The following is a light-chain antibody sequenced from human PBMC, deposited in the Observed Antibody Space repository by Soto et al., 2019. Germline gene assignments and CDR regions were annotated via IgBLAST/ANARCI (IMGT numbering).Light chain of an antibody. CDR1: RSDIGTYNF. J-gene: IGLJ3*02. CDR3: TSFSSTSTPWV. Sequence: QSALTQPASVSGSPGQSITISCAGTRSDIGTYNFVSWYQQHPGKAPKLIIYDVSDRPSGISNRFSASKSGNTASLTISGLQADDEADYYCTSFSSTSTPWVFGGGTK. V-gene: IGLV2-14*03. CDR2: DVS.